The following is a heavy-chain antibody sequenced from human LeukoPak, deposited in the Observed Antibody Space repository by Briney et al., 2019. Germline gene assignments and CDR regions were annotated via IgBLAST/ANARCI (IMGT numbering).Heavy chain of an antibody. CDR2: VYYSGTT. J-gene: IGHJ4*02. Sequence: SETLSLTCSVSGGSISLSYYYWGWIRQPPGKALEWIGSVYYSGTTSYNPSLKSRVTISVDMSKNHFSLGLSSVTAADTAMYYCARGTLYSGWSYYFDYWGQGSQVTVSS. D-gene: IGHD6-19*01. V-gene: IGHV4-39*07. CDR3: ARGTLYSGWSYYFDY. CDR1: GGSISLSYYY.